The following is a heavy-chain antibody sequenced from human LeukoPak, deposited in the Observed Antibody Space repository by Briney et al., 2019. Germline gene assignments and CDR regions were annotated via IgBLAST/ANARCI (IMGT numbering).Heavy chain of an antibody. CDR3: ARETGLVYYYYGMDV. CDR1: GFTFSSYG. Sequence: PGGSLRLSCAASGFTFSSYGMHWVRQAPGKGLEWVAVISYDGSNKYYADSVKGRFTISRDNAKNTLYLQMNSLRAEDTAVYYCARETGLVYYYYGMDVWGQGTTVTVSS. V-gene: IGHV3-30*03. J-gene: IGHJ6*02. D-gene: IGHD2-8*02. CDR2: ISYDGSNK.